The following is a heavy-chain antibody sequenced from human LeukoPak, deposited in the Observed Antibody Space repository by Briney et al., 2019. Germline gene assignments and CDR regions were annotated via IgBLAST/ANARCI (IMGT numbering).Heavy chain of an antibody. CDR1: GYTFTGYY. D-gene: IGHD2-15*01. CDR3: ARDSRGGGDR. Sequence: ASVKVSCKASGYTFTGYYMHWVRQAPGQGLEWMGWINPNSGGTNYAHQFQGTVTMTRDTSISTAYLELNRLRSDDTAVYYCARDSRGGGDRWGQGTLVTVSS. V-gene: IGHV1-2*02. CDR2: INPNSGGT. J-gene: IGHJ5*02.